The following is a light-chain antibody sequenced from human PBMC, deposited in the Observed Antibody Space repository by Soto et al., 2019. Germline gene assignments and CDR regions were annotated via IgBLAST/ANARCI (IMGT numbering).Light chain of an antibody. V-gene: IGKV3-11*01. CDR2: DAS. J-gene: IGKJ2*01. Sequence: EIVLTQSPATLSLSPGERATLSCRASQSVSSYFAWYQQKPGQAPRLLIYDASNRATGIPARFSGSGSGTDFTLTISSLEPEDFAVYYCQQRSNWLNTFGQGTKLEIK. CDR1: QSVSSY. CDR3: QQRSNWLNT.